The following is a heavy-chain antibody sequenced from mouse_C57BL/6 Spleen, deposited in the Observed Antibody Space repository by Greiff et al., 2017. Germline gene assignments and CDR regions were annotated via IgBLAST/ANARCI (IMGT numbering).Heavy chain of an antibody. D-gene: IGHD2-3*01. Sequence: EVQLQQSGPELVKPGASVKISCKASGYTFTDYYMNWVKQSHGKSLEWIGDINPNNGGTSYNQKFKGKATLTVDKSSSTAYMELRSLTSEDSAVYYCARGDGKVLYAMDYWGQGTSVTVSS. CDR1: GYTFTDYY. CDR2: INPNNGGT. J-gene: IGHJ4*01. CDR3: ARGDGKVLYAMDY. V-gene: IGHV1-26*01.